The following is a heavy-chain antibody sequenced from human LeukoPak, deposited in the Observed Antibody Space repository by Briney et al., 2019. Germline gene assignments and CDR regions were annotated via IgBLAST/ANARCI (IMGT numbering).Heavy chain of an antibody. V-gene: IGHV1-18*01. CDR3: ARDRLTYYYDSSGRCDY. D-gene: IGHD3-22*01. Sequence: ASVKVSCKASGYTFTSCGISWVRQAPGQGLEWMGWISAYNGNTNYAQKLQGRVTMTTDTSTSTAYMELRSLRSDDTAVYYCARDRLTYYYDSSGRCDYWGQGTLVAVSS. CDR2: ISAYNGNT. J-gene: IGHJ4*02. CDR1: GYTFTSCG.